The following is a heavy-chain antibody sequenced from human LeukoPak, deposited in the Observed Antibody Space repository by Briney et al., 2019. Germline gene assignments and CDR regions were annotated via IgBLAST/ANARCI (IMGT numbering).Heavy chain of an antibody. CDR3: ARGRAGNYYNHNDY. J-gene: IGHJ4*01. CDR1: GFTISGYW. D-gene: IGHD3-10*01. Sequence: GGSLRLSCAASGFTISGYWRHWVRQAPGKGVVWVSRISGDGSITAYADSVKGRFTISRDNAKNTLYLQMNSLRAEDTAVYYCARGRAGNYYNHNDYWGQGPLVTVSS. V-gene: IGHV3-74*01. CDR2: ISGDGSIT.